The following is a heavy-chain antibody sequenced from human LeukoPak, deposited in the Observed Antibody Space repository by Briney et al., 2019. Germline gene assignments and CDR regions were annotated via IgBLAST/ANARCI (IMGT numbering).Heavy chain of an antibody. D-gene: IGHD2-2*01. J-gene: IGHJ5*02. V-gene: IGHV4-34*01. CDR2: INHSGST. CDR1: GGSFSGYY. CDR3: ARQYCSSTSCYEDWFDP. Sequence: PSETQSLICAVYGGSFSGYYWSWIRQPPGKGLEWIGEINHSGSTNYNPSLKSRVTISVDTSKNQFSLKLSSVTAADTAVYYCARQYCSSTSCYEDWFDPWGQGTLVTVSS.